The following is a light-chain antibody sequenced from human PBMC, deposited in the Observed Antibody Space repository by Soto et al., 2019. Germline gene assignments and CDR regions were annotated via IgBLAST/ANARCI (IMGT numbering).Light chain of an antibody. CDR2: ASS. Sequence: DIQMTQSPSSLSVSVGDRGTITCRASQSISSFLNWYQQKPGKAPKLLIYASSNLQSGVPSRFSGSGSGTDFTLTINSLQPEDSATYYCQHGYITPYTFGQGTKVQIK. V-gene: IGKV1-39*01. CDR3: QHGYITPYT. CDR1: QSISSF. J-gene: IGKJ2*01.